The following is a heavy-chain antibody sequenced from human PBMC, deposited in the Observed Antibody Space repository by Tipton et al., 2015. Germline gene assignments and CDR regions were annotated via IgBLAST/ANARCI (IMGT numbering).Heavy chain of an antibody. CDR2: IYYTGST. Sequence: TLSLTCTVSGDSVSSGSYYWSWIRQYPGKGLEWIGSIYYTGSTLYNSSLKSRVTTSVDTSKNQFSLKLKSVTAADTAVYYCARDALGNGDYFDYWGQGTLVTVSS. CDR3: ARDALGNGDYFDY. J-gene: IGHJ4*02. D-gene: IGHD1-1*01. CDR1: GDSVSSGSYY. V-gene: IGHV4-39*07.